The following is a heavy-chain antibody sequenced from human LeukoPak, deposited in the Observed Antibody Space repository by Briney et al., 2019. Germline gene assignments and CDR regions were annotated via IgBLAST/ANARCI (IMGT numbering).Heavy chain of an antibody. CDR3: ARAMPYCSSTSCYTSEYYDFWRIYGMDV. J-gene: IGHJ6*02. Sequence: SATLSLTCTASGGSISSYYWSWLRQPPGKGLEWIGYIYYSGSTNYNPSLKSRVTISVDTSKNQFSLKLSSVTAADTAVYYCARAMPYCSSTSCYTSEYYDFWRIYGMDVWGQGTTVTVSS. CDR1: GGSISSYY. D-gene: IGHD2-2*02. V-gene: IGHV4-59*01. CDR2: IYYSGST.